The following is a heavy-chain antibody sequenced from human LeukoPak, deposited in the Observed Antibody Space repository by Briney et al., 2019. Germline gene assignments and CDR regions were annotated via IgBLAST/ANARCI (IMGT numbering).Heavy chain of an antibody. CDR3: ARDPSGYEALSPFDD. Sequence: ASVKVSCKASGYTFTSYAMHWVRQAPGQRLEWMGWINAGNGNTKYSQKFQGRVTITRDTSASTAYMELSSLRSEDTAVYYCARDPSGYEALSPFDDWGQGTLVTVSS. D-gene: IGHD5-12*01. V-gene: IGHV1-3*01. CDR2: INAGNGNT. J-gene: IGHJ4*02. CDR1: GYTFTSYA.